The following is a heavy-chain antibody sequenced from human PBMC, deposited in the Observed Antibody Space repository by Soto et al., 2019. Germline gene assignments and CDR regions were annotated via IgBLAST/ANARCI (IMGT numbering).Heavy chain of an antibody. CDR3: AKVRGSSGYRNWFDP. CDR1: GFTFSSYA. V-gene: IGHV3-23*01. Sequence: GGSLRLSCAASGFTFSSYAMSWVRQAPGKGLEWVSAISGSGGSTYYADSVKGRFTISRDSSKNTLYLQMNSLRAEDTAVYYCAKVRGSSGYRNWFDPWGQGTLVTVSS. D-gene: IGHD3-22*01. J-gene: IGHJ5*02. CDR2: ISGSGGST.